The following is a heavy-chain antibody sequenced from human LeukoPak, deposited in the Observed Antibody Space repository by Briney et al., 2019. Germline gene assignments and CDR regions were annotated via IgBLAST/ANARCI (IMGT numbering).Heavy chain of an antibody. J-gene: IGHJ6*02. CDR1: GFTFSSYW. V-gene: IGHV3-7*05. CDR3: ARDPYSSSWSYGMDV. D-gene: IGHD6-13*01. Sequence: GVSLRLSCSASGFTFSSYWMSWVRQTPDKGLEWVANGKQDGSEKVYVDSVKGRCTISRDNAKSSLYLQMSGLRAEDKAVYYCARDPYSSSWSYGMDVWGQGTTVTVSS. CDR2: GKQDGSEK.